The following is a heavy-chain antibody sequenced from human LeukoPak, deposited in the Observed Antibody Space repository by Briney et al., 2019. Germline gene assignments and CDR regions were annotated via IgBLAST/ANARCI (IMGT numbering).Heavy chain of an antibody. CDR2: IDSSGST. CDR1: GGSISSYY. V-gene: IGHV4-4*07. CDR3: AKDAYGGNGY. D-gene: IGHD2-21*01. Sequence: SETLSLTCTVSGGSISSYYWSWIRQPAGKGLEWIGRIDSSGSTNYNPSLMSRVTMSVDTSNNQFSLKLTSVTAADTAMYYCAKDAYGGNGYWGQGTLVTVSS. J-gene: IGHJ4*02.